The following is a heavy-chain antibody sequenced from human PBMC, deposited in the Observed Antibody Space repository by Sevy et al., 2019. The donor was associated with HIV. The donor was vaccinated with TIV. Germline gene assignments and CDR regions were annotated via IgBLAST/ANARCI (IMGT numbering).Heavy chain of an antibody. CDR2: TIPIFGTA. Sequence: ASVKVSCKASGGTFSSYAISWVRQAPGQGLEWMGGTIPIFGTANYAQKFQGRVTITADESTSTAYMELSSLRSEDTAVYYCAREDARPPIAVAGTPYYYYYYGMDVWGQGTTVTVSS. D-gene: IGHD6-13*01. CDR1: GGTFSSYA. CDR3: AREDARPPIAVAGTPYYYYYYGMDV. V-gene: IGHV1-69*13. J-gene: IGHJ6*02.